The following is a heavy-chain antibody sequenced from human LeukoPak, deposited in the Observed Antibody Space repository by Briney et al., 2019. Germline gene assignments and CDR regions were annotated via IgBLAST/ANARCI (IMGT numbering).Heavy chain of an antibody. CDR1: GDSLSSRGYY. J-gene: IGHJ4*02. CDR3: ARGRDGYNPYEN. V-gene: IGHV4-39*07. CDR2: LYYSGST. D-gene: IGHD5-24*01. Sequence: KPSETLSLTCIVSGDSLSSRGYYWGWIRQPPGKGLEWIGSLYYSGSTYHNPSLKSRVTISGDTTKNQLSLRLTSVTAADTAVYYCARGRDGYNPYENWGQGILVTVSS.